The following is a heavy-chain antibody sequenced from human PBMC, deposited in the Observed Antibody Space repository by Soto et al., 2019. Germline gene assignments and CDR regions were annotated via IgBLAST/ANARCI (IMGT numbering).Heavy chain of an antibody. CDR3: AKGVVVATTYFQH. D-gene: IGHD2-15*01. V-gene: IGHV1-8*01. CDR2: MNPNSGNT. J-gene: IGHJ1*01. Sequence: ASVVVSCESSGYHFTSCDTHSVLQATGQGLEWMGWMNPNSGNTGYAQKFQGRVTMTRNTSISTAYMELSSLRSEDTAVYYCAKGVVVATTYFQHWGQGTLVTVSS. CDR1: GYHFTSCD.